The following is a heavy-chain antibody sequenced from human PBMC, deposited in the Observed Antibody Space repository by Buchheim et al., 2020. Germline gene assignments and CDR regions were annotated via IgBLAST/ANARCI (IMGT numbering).Heavy chain of an antibody. Sequence: QVQLVESGGGVVQPGRSLRLSCAASGFTFSSYGMHWVRQAPGKGLEWVAVIWYDGSNKYYADSVKGRFTISRDNSKNTLYLQMNSLRAEDTAVYYCARMGGYDSSGAFDYWGQGTL. V-gene: IGHV3-33*01. CDR3: ARMGGYDSSGAFDY. CDR1: GFTFSSYG. J-gene: IGHJ4*02. CDR2: IWYDGSNK. D-gene: IGHD3-22*01.